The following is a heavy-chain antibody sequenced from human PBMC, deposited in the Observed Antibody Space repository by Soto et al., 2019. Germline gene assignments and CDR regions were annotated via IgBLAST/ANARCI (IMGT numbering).Heavy chain of an antibody. CDR2: IYDNGTT. D-gene: IGHD3-10*01. CDR3: VSPLPSGRNYGLDV. V-gene: IGHV3-53*01. CDR1: GLTVSNAY. J-gene: IGHJ6*04. Sequence: GGSLRLSCAASGLTVSNAYMAWVRQAPGMGLEWVSVIYDNGTTYYADSVKGRFTISRDTSTNTLSLQMDSLRAEDTAVYYCVSPLPSGRNYGLDVRGEGTTVTVSS.